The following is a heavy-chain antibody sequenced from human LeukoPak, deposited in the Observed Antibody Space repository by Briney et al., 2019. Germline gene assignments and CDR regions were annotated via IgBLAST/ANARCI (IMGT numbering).Heavy chain of an antibody. CDR1: GFTFTSYW. D-gene: IGHD3-22*01. J-gene: IGHJ4*02. CDR3: AKDSRGYYDSSGYYYGTGGFDY. V-gene: IGHV3-74*01. CDR2: INSDGSST. Sequence: GGSLRLSCAASGFTFTSYWMHWVRQAPGKGLVWVSRINSDGSSTTYADSVKGRFTISRDNAKNSLYLQMNSLRAEDTALYYCAKDSRGYYDSSGYYYGTGGFDYWGQGTLVTVSS.